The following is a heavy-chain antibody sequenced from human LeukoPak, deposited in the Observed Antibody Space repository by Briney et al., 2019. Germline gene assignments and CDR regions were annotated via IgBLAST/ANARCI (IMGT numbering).Heavy chain of an antibody. CDR3: AKWGDCDVLTGYYVSDF. CDR1: GFIFSNYA. V-gene: IGHV3-23*01. Sequence: GGSLRLSCAASGFIFSNYAMHWVRQAPGKGLEWVAVISCRGGYTYYADSVKGRFTLSRDSSMNTLYLQMNSLKADDTAVYYCAKWGDCDVLTGYYVSDFWGQGTLVTVSS. CDR2: ISCRGGYT. D-gene: IGHD3-9*01. J-gene: IGHJ4*02.